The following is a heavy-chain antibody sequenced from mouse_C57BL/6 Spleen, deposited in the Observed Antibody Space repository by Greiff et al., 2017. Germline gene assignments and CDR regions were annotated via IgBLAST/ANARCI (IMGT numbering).Heavy chain of an antibody. D-gene: IGHD2-10*01. Sequence: EVKLQESGGGLVKPGGSLKLSCAASGFTFSSYAMSWVRQTPEKRLEWVATISDGGSYTYYPDNVKGRSTISRDNAKNNLYLQMSHLKSEDTAMYYCARDAYKGFDYWGQGTTLTVSS. CDR1: GFTFSSYA. CDR3: ARDAYKGFDY. V-gene: IGHV5-4*01. CDR2: ISDGGSYT. J-gene: IGHJ2*01.